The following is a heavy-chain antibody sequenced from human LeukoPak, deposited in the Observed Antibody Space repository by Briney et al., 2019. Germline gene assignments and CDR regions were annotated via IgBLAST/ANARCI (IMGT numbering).Heavy chain of an antibody. J-gene: IGHJ4*02. V-gene: IGHV3-23*01. D-gene: IGHD4-17*01. CDR2: ITFSGSST. CDR3: ANAGYGDYVPVDY. CDR1: GFTFSSNA. Sequence: GGSLRLSCVASGFTFSSNAMSWVRQAPGMGPDWVSSITFSGSSTDYADSVKGRFTISRDNSKNTLYLQMSSLRVEDTAVYYCANAGYGDYVPVDYWGQGTLVTVSS.